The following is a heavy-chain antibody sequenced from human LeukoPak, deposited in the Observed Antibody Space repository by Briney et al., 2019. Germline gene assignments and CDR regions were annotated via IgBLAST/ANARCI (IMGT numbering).Heavy chain of an antibody. J-gene: IGHJ4*02. Sequence: GGSLRLSCAASGFTFSAYWMSWVRQAPGKGLEWVANIEQEGSEKFYVDSVKGRFTISRDNAKNPLYLQMNSLRAEDTAMYYCARRGYSYGLDYWGQGTLVPVSS. V-gene: IGHV3-7*01. CDR2: IEQEGSEK. CDR1: GFTFSAYW. D-gene: IGHD5-18*01. CDR3: ARRGYSYGLDY.